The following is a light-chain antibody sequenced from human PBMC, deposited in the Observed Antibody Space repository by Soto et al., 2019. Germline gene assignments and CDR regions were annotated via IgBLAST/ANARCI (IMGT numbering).Light chain of an antibody. Sequence: QSVLTQSPSASASLGASVKLTCTLSSGHSSHAIAWHQQQPEKGPRFLMKLNSDGSHSKGDGIPDRFSGSISGAERYLTISSLQFEDEADYYCQTWGTGIRVFGGGTKLTVL. CDR3: QTWGTGIRV. V-gene: IGLV4-69*01. CDR2: LNSDGSH. CDR1: SGHSSHA. J-gene: IGLJ2*01.